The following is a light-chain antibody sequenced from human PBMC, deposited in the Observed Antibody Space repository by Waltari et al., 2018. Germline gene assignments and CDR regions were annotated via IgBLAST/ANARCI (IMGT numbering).Light chain of an antibody. Sequence: QSALTQPASVSGSPGQSITISCTGSSSDVGGYNFVSWYQQHPGKVPKLMIYDVSKRPSGVSNRFSGSKSGNTASLTISGVQAEDEADYYCSSRTSGSTRVVFGGGTKLTVL. J-gene: IGLJ2*01. CDR1: SSDVGGYNF. V-gene: IGLV2-14*03. CDR2: DVS. CDR3: SSRTSGSTRVV.